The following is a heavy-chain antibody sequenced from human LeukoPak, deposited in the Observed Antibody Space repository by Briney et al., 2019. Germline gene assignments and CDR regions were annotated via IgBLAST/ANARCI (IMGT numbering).Heavy chain of an antibody. D-gene: IGHD3-10*01. CDR1: GFTFSGSA. Sequence: GGSLRLSCAASGFTFSGSALHWVRQASGKGLEWVGRIRSTANGYATAYAASVKGRFTISRDDSKNTAYLQMDSLKTEDTAVYYCTGNYYGPGSYADFDYWGQGTLVTVSS. V-gene: IGHV3-73*01. J-gene: IGHJ4*02. CDR3: TGNYYGPGSYADFDY. CDR2: IRSTANGYAT.